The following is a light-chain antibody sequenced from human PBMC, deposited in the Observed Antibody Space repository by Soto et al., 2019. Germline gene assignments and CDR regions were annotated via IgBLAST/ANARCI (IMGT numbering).Light chain of an antibody. Sequence: EIVLTQSPGTLSLSPGERATLSCRASQSISNRYLAWYHQKPGQAPRLLIYGASNRATGIPDTFSGSGSGTDFTLTISRLEPEDFALYYCQKYVSSPPMSTFGQGTKLEIK. CDR3: QKYVSSPPMST. V-gene: IGKV3-20*01. CDR1: QSISNRY. J-gene: IGKJ2*01. CDR2: GAS.